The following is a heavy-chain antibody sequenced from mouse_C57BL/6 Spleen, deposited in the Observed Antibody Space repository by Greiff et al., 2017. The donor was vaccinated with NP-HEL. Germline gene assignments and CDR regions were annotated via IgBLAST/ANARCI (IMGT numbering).Heavy chain of an antibody. D-gene: IGHD1-1*01. CDR3: ERHGEYYYVSSHWYFDV. CDR1: GYTFTEYT. V-gene: IGHV1-62-2*01. J-gene: IGHJ1*03. Sequence: QVQLQQSGAELVKPGASVKLSCKASGYTFTEYTIHWVKQRSGQGLEWIGWFYPGSGSIKYNEKFKDKATLTADTSSSTAYMELSKMTSEDSAVYFCERHGEYYYVSSHWYFDVWGTGTTVTVSS. CDR2: FYPGSGSI.